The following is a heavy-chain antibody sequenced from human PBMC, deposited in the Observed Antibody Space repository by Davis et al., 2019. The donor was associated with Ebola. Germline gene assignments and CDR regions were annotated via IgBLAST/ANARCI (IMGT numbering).Heavy chain of an antibody. J-gene: IGHJ2*01. V-gene: IGHV3-72*01. Sequence: PGGSLRLSCAASGFTFSDHYIDWVRQAPGKGLGWVGRAKTKPNSYTTEYAASVRGRFSISRDDSENSLHLQMSGLKTEDTAVYYCACRGGWPRDYFDVWGRGTLVTVSS. CDR3: ACRGGWPRDYFDV. D-gene: IGHD1-26*01. CDR2: AKTKPNSYTT. CDR1: GFTFSDHY.